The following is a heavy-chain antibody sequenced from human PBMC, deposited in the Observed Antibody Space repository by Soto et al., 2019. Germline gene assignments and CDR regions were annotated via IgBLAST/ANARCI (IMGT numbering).Heavy chain of an antibody. V-gene: IGHV1-46*03. CDR3: ARPLLGYCSGGSCYPDAFDI. CDR1: GYTFTSYY. D-gene: IGHD2-15*01. J-gene: IGHJ3*02. Sequence: QVQLVQSGAEVKKPGASVKVSCKASGYTFTSYYMHWVRQAPGQGLEWMGIINPSGGSTSYAQKFQGRVTMTRDTSTRTVYMELSSLRSEDTAVYYCARPLLGYCSGGSCYPDAFDIWGQGTMVTVSS. CDR2: INPSGGST.